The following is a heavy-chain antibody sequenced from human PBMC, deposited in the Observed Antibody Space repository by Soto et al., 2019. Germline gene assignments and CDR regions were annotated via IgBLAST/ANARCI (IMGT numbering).Heavy chain of an antibody. Sequence: GGSLRLSCAASGFTFSSYSMNWVRQAPGKGLEWVSYISSSSSTIYYADSVKGRLSISRENAKNSLYLQMNSLRAEDTAVYYCARVGYDLWGGYFGEYYNYYMDVWGKGNTVTVSS. J-gene: IGHJ6*03. D-gene: IGHD3-3*01. V-gene: IGHV3-48*01. CDR1: GFTFSSYS. CDR2: ISSSSSTI. CDR3: ARVGYDLWGGYFGEYYNYYMDV.